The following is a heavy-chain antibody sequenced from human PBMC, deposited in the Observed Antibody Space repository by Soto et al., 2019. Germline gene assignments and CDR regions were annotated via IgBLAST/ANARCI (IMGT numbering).Heavy chain of an antibody. Sequence: QVQLVQSGAEVKKPGASVKVSCKTSGYTFTSYDINWVRQATGHGLEWMGWMNPNSGNTGYVQNLQGRVTMTRNTSISTAYMELSGLRSDDTAVYYCARGRSTSWFSDYWGQGTLVTVSS. CDR3: ARGRSTSWFSDY. V-gene: IGHV1-8*01. J-gene: IGHJ4*02. CDR1: GYTFTSYD. CDR2: MNPNSGNT. D-gene: IGHD6-13*01.